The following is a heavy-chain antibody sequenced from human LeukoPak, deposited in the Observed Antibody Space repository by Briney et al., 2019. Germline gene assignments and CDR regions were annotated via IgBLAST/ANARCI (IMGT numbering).Heavy chain of an antibody. D-gene: IGHD3-10*01. V-gene: IGHV4-59*01. CDR1: GGSISSYY. CDR2: IYYSGST. CDR3: ARDLVVRGVIRRGGWFDP. Sequence: PSETLSLTCTVSGGSISSYYWSWIRHPPGKGLEWIGYIYYSGSTNYNPSLKSRVTISVDTSMNQFSLKLSSVTAAHTAVYYCARDLVVRGVIRRGGWFDPWGQGTLVTVSS. J-gene: IGHJ5*02.